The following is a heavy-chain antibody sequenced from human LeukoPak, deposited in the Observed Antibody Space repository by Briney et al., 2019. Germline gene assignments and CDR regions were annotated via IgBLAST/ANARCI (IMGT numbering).Heavy chain of an antibody. CDR1: GFTFTSYA. Sequence: PGASVKVSCRASGFTFTSYAISWVRQAPGQGLEWMGWISAYNGDTNYAQKLQGRITMTTDTSTTTAYMELRSLRSDDTAVYYCARAIMARGVTFHPDYWGQGTLVTVSS. V-gene: IGHV1-18*01. CDR3: ARAIMARGVTFHPDY. CDR2: ISAYNGDT. D-gene: IGHD3-10*01. J-gene: IGHJ4*02.